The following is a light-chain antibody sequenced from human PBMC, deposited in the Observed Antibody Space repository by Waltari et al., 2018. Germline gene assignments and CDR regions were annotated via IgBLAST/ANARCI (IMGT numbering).Light chain of an antibody. CDR2: SNS. CDR1: TSNIGENY. J-gene: IGLJ2*01. Sequence: QSVLTQPPSVSAAPGQQVTISCSGSTSNIGENYVSWYQRLPGKDPRLLIFSNSERPSGIPDRFYGSKSDTSATLDITGLQTGDEADYYCATWDRILSAVIIGGGTKLTVL. CDR3: ATWDRILSAVI. V-gene: IGLV1-51*01.